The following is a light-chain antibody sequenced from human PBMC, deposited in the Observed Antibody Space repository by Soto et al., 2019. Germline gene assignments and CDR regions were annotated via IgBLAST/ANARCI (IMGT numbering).Light chain of an antibody. CDR1: QSISSY. Sequence: DIQMTQSPSSLSASVGDRVTITCRASQSISSYLNWYQQKPGKAPKLLFYDASIRATGIPDRFSGSGSGTDFSLTISRLEPEDFAVYYCHQYGSSPWTFGQGTKV. V-gene: IGKV1-39*01. CDR3: HQYGSSPWT. J-gene: IGKJ1*01. CDR2: DAS.